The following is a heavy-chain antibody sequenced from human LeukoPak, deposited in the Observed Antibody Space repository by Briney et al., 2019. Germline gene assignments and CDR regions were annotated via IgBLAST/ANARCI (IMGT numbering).Heavy chain of an antibody. CDR2: IYYSGT. Sequence: PSETLSLTCTVSGGSISSSNYYWGWIRQPPGKGLEWIGSIYYSGTYYNPSLKSRVTISVDTSKNQFSLRLSSVTAADTSVYYCARRGLTTGWFDPWRQGPGVRVPS. V-gene: IGHV4-39*01. J-gene: IGHJ5*02. CDR3: ARRGLTTGWFDP. CDR1: GGSISSSNYY. D-gene: IGHD1-1*01.